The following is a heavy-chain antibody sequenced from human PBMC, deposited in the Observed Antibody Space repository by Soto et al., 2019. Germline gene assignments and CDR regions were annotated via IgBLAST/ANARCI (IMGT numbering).Heavy chain of an antibody. CDR3: ARDGSPNDYAFWSDYYRRAHGSYGMDV. V-gene: IGHV1-18*01. CDR1: GYTFTSYG. CDR2: ISAYNGNT. J-gene: IGHJ6*01. Sequence: ASVKVSCKASGYTFTSYGISWVRQAPGEGLEWMGWISAYNGNTNYAQKLQGRVTMTTDTSTSTAYMELRSLRSDDTAVYYCARDGSPNDYAFWSDYYRRAHGSYGMDVWGQGTTVTVSS. D-gene: IGHD3-3*01.